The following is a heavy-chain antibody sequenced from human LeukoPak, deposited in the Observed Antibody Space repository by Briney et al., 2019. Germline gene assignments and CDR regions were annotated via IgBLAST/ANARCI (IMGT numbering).Heavy chain of an antibody. Sequence: ASVKVSCKASGFTFNSYGLSWVRQAPGQGLEWMGWISAHNGQTNYAQKFQVRVTMTTDTSTNTAYMELWNLRSDDTAVYYCARDFTDGSGSYWFDPWGQGTLVTVSS. J-gene: IGHJ5*02. CDR3: ARDFTDGSGSYWFDP. CDR1: GFTFNSYG. CDR2: ISAHNGQT. D-gene: IGHD3-10*01. V-gene: IGHV1-18*01.